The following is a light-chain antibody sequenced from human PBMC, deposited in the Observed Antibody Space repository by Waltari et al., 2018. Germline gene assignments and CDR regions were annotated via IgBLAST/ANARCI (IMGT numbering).Light chain of an antibody. CDR1: RSNVGRNT. J-gene: IGLJ1*01. CDR2: SNN. Sequence: QSVLTQPPSASGTPGQTVTIPCSGSRSNVGRNTVNWCQQVPGTAPKLLIYSNNHRPSGVPDRFSGSKSGPSASLAISGLQSEDEADYYCAAWDDSLNAYVFGTGTQVPVL. V-gene: IGLV1-44*01. CDR3: AAWDDSLNAYV.